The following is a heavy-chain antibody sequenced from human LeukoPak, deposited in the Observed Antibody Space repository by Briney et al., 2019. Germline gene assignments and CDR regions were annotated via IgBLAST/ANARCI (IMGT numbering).Heavy chain of an antibody. V-gene: IGHV4-31*03. CDR3: ARGGSRGHFDY. CDR1: GGSISSGGYY. J-gene: IGHJ4*02. D-gene: IGHD2-15*01. Sequence: SETLSLTCTVSGGSISSGGYYWSWIRQHPGKGLEWIGYIYYSGSTYYNPSLKSRVTISVDTSKNQFSLKLSSVTAADTAVYYCARGGSRGHFDYWGQGTLVTVSS. CDR2: IYYSGST.